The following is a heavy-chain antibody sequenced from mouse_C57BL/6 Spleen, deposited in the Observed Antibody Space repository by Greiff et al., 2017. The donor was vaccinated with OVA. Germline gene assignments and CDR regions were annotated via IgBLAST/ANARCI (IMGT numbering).Heavy chain of an antibody. CDR1: GFTFSSYG. CDR3: ARHNYFDY. J-gene: IGHJ2*01. CDR2: ISSGGSYT. V-gene: IGHV5-6*01. Sequence: EVQLMESGGDLVKPGGSLKLSCAASGFTFSSYGMSWVRQTPDKRLEWVATISSGGSYTYYPDSVKGRFTISRDNDTNTLYLQMSRLKSEDTAMYYCARHNYFDYWGQGTTLTVSS.